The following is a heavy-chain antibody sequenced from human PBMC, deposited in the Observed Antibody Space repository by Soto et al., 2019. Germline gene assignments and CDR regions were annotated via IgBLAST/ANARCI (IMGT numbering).Heavy chain of an antibody. V-gene: IGHV3-23*01. J-gene: IGHJ4*02. Sequence: VGSLILSCAASGFTFSSYSLSWVRPAPGKGLEWVSSISGSGGITYYADSVKGRFTISRDNSKNTLYLQMNSLRAEDTAVYYCAKDRNILTGYYSHYFDYWGQGTLVTVSS. CDR3: AKDRNILTGYYSHYFDY. CDR1: GFTFSSYS. D-gene: IGHD3-9*01. CDR2: ISGSGGIT.